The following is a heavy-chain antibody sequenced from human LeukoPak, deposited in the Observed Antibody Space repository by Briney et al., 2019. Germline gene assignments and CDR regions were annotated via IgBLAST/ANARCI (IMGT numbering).Heavy chain of an antibody. V-gene: IGHV3-66*01. J-gene: IGHJ4*02. CDR2: IYTDGNT. Sequence: PGGSLRLSCAASGITVGTNYWNWVRQPPGKGLEWISLIYTDGNTQYADSVKGRFTFSRDSSKNTLYLQMNSLRAEDTAVYYYAHGDYPLTYWGQGTLVTVSS. D-gene: IGHD4-17*01. CDR3: AHGDYPLTY. CDR1: GITVGTNY.